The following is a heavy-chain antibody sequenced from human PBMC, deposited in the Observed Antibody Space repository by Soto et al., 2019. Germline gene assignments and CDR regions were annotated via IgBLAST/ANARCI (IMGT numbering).Heavy chain of an antibody. D-gene: IGHD6-13*01. J-gene: IGHJ4*02. CDR2: ISSSGSTI. CDR3: ARAGLYSSSWYGGFDY. Sequence: GGSLRLSCAASGFTFSSYEMNWVRQAPGKGLEWVSYISSSGSTIYYADSVKGRFTISRDNAKNSLYLQMNGLRAEDTAVYYCARAGLYSSSWYGGFDYWGQGTLVTVSS. CDR1: GFTFSSYE. V-gene: IGHV3-48*03.